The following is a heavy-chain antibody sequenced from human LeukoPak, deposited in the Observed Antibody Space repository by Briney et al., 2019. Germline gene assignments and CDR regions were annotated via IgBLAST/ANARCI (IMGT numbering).Heavy chain of an antibody. Sequence: PWGSLRLSCAASGFTFSSYGMHWVRQAPGKGLEWVAVIWYDGSNKYYADSVKGRFTISRDNSKNTLYLQMNSLRAEDTAVYYCARVLLWFGESHGMDVWGQGTTVTVS. CDR1: GFTFSSYG. CDR3: ARVLLWFGESHGMDV. CDR2: IWYDGSNK. D-gene: IGHD3-10*01. J-gene: IGHJ6*02. V-gene: IGHV3-33*01.